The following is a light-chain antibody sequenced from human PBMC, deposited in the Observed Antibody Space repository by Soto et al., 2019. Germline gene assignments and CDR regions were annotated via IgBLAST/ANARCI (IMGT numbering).Light chain of an antibody. Sequence: DTVMTQSPLSLPVTPGEPASISCRSSQSLLQRNGNKYLDWYLQKPGQSPQLLIYLGTNRASGGPDRFSGSGSGTYFTLKISRVEAEDVGVYYCMQGLELPWTFGQGTKGDIK. CDR2: LGT. V-gene: IGKV2-28*01. J-gene: IGKJ1*01. CDR3: MQGLELPWT. CDR1: QSLLQRNGNKY.